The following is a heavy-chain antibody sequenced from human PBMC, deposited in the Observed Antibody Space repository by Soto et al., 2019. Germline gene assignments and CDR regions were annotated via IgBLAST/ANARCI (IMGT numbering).Heavy chain of an antibody. J-gene: IGHJ4*02. V-gene: IGHV1-69*01. CDR1: GGTFSSYS. D-gene: IGHD1-26*01. CDR2: IIPIFGTA. CDR3: ARDGGRHSGGIDY. Sequence: QVQLVQSGAEVKNPGSSVKVSCKASGGTFSSYSINWVRQAPGQGLEWMGEIIPIFGTANYAQKFQGRVTITADESTSTAYMELSSLRSEDTAVYYCARDGGRHSGGIDYWGQGTLVNVSS.